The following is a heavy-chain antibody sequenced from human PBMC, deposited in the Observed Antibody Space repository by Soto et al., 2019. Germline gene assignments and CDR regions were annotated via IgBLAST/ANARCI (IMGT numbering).Heavy chain of an antibody. Sequence: SETLSLTCTVSGGSISSYYWSWIRQPPGKGLEWIGYIYYSGSTNYNPSLKSRVTISVDTSKNQFSLKLSSVTAADTAVYYCARGTYCGGDCYPDLEYFQHWGQGTLVTVSS. CDR2: IYYSGST. J-gene: IGHJ1*01. CDR3: ARGTYCGGDCYPDLEYFQH. CDR1: GGSISSYY. V-gene: IGHV4-59*01. D-gene: IGHD2-21*02.